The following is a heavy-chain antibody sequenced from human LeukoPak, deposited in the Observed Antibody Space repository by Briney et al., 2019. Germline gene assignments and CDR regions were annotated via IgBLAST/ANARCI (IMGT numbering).Heavy chain of an antibody. CDR1: GLTFSSYG. J-gene: IGHJ4*02. CDR2: FTASGSGS. Sequence: PGGSLRLSCAASGLTFSSYGMSWVRQAPGKGLEWVSSFTASGSGSYYADSVRGRFTVSRDNSKNTVYLQMNSLRAEDTAVYYCAKGRVAGSGWTFNDFWGQGTLVTVSS. CDR3: AKGRVAGSGWTFNDF. V-gene: IGHV3-23*01. D-gene: IGHD6-19*01.